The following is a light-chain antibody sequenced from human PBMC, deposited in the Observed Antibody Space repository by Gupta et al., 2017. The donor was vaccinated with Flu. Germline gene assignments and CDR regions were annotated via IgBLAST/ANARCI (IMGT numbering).Light chain of an antibody. CDR3: GTWDTSLSAGGV. J-gene: IGLJ3*02. CDR2: ENN. Sequence: QSVFTQPPSVSAPPGQKVTISCSGSSCNIESNFVSWYQQLPGTAPKLLIYENNKRPSGIPDRFSGSKSGTSATLGITGLQTGDEDDYYCGTWDTSLSAGGVFGGGTKLTVL. V-gene: IGLV1-51*02. CDR1: SCNIESNF.